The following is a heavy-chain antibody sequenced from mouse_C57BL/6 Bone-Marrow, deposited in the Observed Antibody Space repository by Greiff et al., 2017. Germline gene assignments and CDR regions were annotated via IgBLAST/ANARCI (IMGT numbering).Heavy chain of an antibody. CDR1: GYTFTSYW. D-gene: IGHD2-5*01. CDR2: IYPGSGST. V-gene: IGHV1-55*01. J-gene: IGHJ3*01. Sequence: QVQLQQPGAELVTPGASVKMSCKASGYTFTSYWITWVKQRPGQGLEWIGDIYPGSGSTNYNEKFKSKATLTVDTSSSTAYMQLSSLTSEDSAVYYCARGAYYSNYLFAYWGQGTLVTVSA. CDR3: ARGAYYSNYLFAY.